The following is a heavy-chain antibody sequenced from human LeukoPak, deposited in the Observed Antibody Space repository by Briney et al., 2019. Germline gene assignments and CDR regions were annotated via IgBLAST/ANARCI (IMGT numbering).Heavy chain of an antibody. V-gene: IGHV2-5*05. CDR3: AHTGHSYARSNPNWHFAL. D-gene: IGHD3-22*01. J-gene: IGHJ2*01. CDR1: GFSRSTSGVG. CDR2: IYWDDDN. Sequence: ESGPTLVKPTQTLTLTCTFSGFSRSTSGVGVGWIRQPPGKALDWLSVIYWDDDNRYGTSLKPRLTITKDTSQNQVVLTMTNMDPVDTATYYCAHTGHSYARSNPNWHFALWGRGTLVTVSS.